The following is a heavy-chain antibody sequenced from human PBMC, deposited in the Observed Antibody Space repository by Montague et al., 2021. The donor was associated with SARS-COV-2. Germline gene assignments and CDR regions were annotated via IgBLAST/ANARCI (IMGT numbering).Heavy chain of an antibody. V-gene: IGHV4-4*07. J-gene: IGHJ4*02. D-gene: IGHD2-15*01. CDR2: IYASGGT. Sequence: SETLSLTCTVSGDSISSFYWNWIRQPAGKGLEWIGRIYASGGTNYNPSLKSRATMSADTSKNQFSLKLNSVTAADTAVYYCGRGVVAATPVVDYWGRGTLVTVSS. CDR3: GRGVVAATPVVDY. CDR1: GDSISSFY.